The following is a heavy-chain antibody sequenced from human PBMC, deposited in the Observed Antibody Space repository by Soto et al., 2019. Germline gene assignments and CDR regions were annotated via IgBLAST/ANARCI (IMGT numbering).Heavy chain of an antibody. D-gene: IGHD1-26*01. Sequence: QVQLQESGPGRVKPSQTLSLTCTVSGGSISSGGYYWSWIRQHPGKGLEWIGYIYYSGGTYYNPTLKSRLTISVEKSKDHFSLKLRSVAAADTAVYYCAGIYSGSPGGTLRYWGQGTLVTVSS. CDR2: IYYSGGT. CDR3: AGIYSGSPGGTLRY. CDR1: GGSISSGGYY. J-gene: IGHJ4*02. V-gene: IGHV4-31*03.